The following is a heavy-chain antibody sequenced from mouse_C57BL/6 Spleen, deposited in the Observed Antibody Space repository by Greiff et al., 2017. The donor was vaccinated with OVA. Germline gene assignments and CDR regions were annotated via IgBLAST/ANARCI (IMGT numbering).Heavy chain of an antibody. CDR1: GFTFTDYY. J-gene: IGHJ1*03. V-gene: IGHV7-3*01. CDR2: IRNKANGYTT. Sequence: EVHLVESGGGLVQPGGSLSLSCADSGFTFTDYYMSWVRQPPGKALEWLGFIRNKANGYTTEYSASVKGRFTISRDNSQSILYLQMNALRAEDSATYYCARSSYDYGVSWYFDVWGTGTTVTVSS. D-gene: IGHD2-4*01. CDR3: ARSSYDYGVSWYFDV.